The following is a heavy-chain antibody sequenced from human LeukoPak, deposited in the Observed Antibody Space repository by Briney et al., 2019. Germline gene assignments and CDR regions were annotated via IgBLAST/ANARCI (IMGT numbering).Heavy chain of an antibody. CDR2: INPDGSEK. D-gene: IGHD2-21*02. CDR3: ARTAYTDEGMDV. CDR1: GFTFSSYA. Sequence: GGSLRLSCAASGFTFSSYAMSWVRQAPGKGPEWVANINPDGSEKKYVESVKGRFTISRDNAKNSFYLQMNSLRVEETAVYYCARTAYTDEGMDVWGKGTTVTVSS. V-gene: IGHV3-7*01. J-gene: IGHJ6*03.